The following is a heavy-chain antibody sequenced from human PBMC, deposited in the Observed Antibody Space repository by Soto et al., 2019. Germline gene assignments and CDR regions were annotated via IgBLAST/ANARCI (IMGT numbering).Heavy chain of an antibody. J-gene: IGHJ4*02. V-gene: IGHV4-39*01. CDR2: IFYRGGT. CDR1: GGSISSSSYY. Sequence: PSETLSLTCTVSGGSISSSSYYWGWIRQPPGKGLEWIGSIFYRGGTYYNPSLKSRATISVDTSKNQFSLKLSSVTVAVTAVYYCASDRMDMYYFDYWGQGTLVTVSS. D-gene: IGHD3-22*01. CDR3: ASDRMDMYYFDY.